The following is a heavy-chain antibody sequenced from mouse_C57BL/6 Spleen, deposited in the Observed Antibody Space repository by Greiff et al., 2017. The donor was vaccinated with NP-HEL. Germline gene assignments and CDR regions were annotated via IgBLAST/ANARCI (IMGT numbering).Heavy chain of an antibody. V-gene: IGHV3-6*01. D-gene: IGHD2-3*01. CDR1: GYSITSGYY. CDR2: ISYDGSN. CDR3: ARSDGYYGFDY. Sequence: EVQLQESGPGLVKPSQSLSLTCSVTGYSITSGYYWNWIRQFPGNKLEWMGYISYDGSNNYNPSLKNRISITRDTSKNQFFLKLNSVTTEDTATYYCARSDGYYGFDYWGQGTTLTVSS. J-gene: IGHJ2*01.